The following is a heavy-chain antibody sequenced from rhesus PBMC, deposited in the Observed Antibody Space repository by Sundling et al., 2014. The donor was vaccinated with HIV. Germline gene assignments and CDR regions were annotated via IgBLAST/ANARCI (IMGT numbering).Heavy chain of an antibody. CDR1: GGSISDSYR. CDR3: ARELSDSGSFDH. D-gene: IGHD3-28*01. CDR2: IYGSTTNT. Sequence: QVQLQESGPGVVKPSETLSLTCAVSGGSISDSYRWSWIRQPPGKGLQWIGYIYGSTTNTNYNPSLKSRVTISKDTSKNQFSLKVSSVTAADTAVYYCARELSDSGSFDHWGQGVLVTVSS. J-gene: IGHJ4*01. V-gene: IGHV4S10*01.